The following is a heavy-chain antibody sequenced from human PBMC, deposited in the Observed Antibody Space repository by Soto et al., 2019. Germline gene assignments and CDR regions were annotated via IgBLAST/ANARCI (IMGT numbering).Heavy chain of an antibody. V-gene: IGHV5-10-1*01. CDR3: ARQIYDSDSGPNFQYYFDP. J-gene: IGHJ4*02. CDR1: GYSFAGYL. CDR2: IDPSDSQT. D-gene: IGHD3-22*01. Sequence: PXESLKTSRQGSGYSFAGYLLTWVRQMPGKGLEWMGRIDPSDSQTYYSPSFRGHVTISAAKSITTVFLQWSSLRASDTAMYYCARQIYDSDSGPNFQYYFDPWGQGTLVTVSS.